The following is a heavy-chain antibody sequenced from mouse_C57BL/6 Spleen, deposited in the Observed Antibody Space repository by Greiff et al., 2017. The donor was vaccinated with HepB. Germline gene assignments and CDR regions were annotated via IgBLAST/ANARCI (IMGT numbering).Heavy chain of an antibody. D-gene: IGHD1-1*01. Sequence: VQLVESGPGLVQPSQSLSITCTVSGFSLTSYGVHWVRQSPGKGLEWLGVIWRGGSTDYNAAFMSRLSITKDNSKSQVFLKMNSLQADDTAIYYCAKSPIYYYGSSVLYYAMDYWGQGTSVTVSS. J-gene: IGHJ4*01. V-gene: IGHV2-5*01. CDR2: IWRGGST. CDR3: AKSPIYYYGSSVLYYAMDY. CDR1: GFSLTSYG.